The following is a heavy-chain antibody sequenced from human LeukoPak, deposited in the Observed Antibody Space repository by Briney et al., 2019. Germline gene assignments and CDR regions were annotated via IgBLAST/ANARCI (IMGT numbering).Heavy chain of an antibody. J-gene: IGHJ6*02. V-gene: IGHV4-59*12. D-gene: IGHD3-3*01. CDR2: IYYSGST. CDR1: GDSISSYY. CDR3: ARGTVFWSGYPAYYYYGMDV. Sequence: SETLSLTCTVSGDSISSYYWSWIRQPPGKRLEWIGYIYYSGSTNYNPSLKSRVTISVGTSKNQFSLKLSSVTAADTAVYYCARGTVFWSGYPAYYYYGMDVWGQGTTVTVSS.